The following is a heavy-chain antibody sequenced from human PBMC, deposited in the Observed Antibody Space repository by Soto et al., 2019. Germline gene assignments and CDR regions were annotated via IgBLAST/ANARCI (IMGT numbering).Heavy chain of an antibody. D-gene: IGHD2-2*01. CDR1: GGSVSSGSYY. J-gene: IGHJ6*02. Sequence: SETLSLTCTVSGGSVSSGSYYWSWIRQPPGKGLEWIGYIYYSGSTNYNPSLKSRVTISVDTSKNQFSLKLSSVTAADTAVYYCARVPGIVLVPAAQPHYYCYGMDVWGQGTTVTVSS. CDR3: ARVPGIVLVPAAQPHYYCYGMDV. CDR2: IYYSGST. V-gene: IGHV4-61*01.